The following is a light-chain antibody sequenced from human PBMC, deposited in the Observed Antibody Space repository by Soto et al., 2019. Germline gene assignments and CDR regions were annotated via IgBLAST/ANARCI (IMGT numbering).Light chain of an antibody. CDR3: QQSYSTLPLT. CDR1: QSISRS. Sequence: DIQMTQSPSSLSASVGDRVTITCRASQSISRSLNWYQQRPGKVPKLLIYATSSLQSGVPSRFSGTGSGTDFTLTISSLQPEDFATYYCQQSYSTLPLTFGGGTKVEIK. CDR2: ATS. J-gene: IGKJ4*01. V-gene: IGKV1-39*01.